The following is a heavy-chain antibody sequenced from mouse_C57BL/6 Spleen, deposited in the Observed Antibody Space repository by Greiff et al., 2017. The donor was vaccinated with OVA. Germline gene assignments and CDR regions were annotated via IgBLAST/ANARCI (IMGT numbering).Heavy chain of an antibody. CDR3: ARVYSNCEVFAY. CDR1: GFTFSSYA. CDR2: ISDGGSYT. V-gene: IGHV5-4*03. Sequence: EVMLVESGGGLVKPGGSLKLSCAASGFTFSSYAMSWVRQTPEKRLEWVATISDGGSYTYYPDNVKGRFTISRDNAKNNLYLQMSHLKSEDTAMYYCARVYSNCEVFAYWGQGTLVTVSA. D-gene: IGHD2-5*01. J-gene: IGHJ3*01.